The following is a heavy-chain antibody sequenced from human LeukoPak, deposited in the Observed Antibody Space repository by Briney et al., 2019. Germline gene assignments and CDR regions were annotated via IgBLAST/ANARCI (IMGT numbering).Heavy chain of an antibody. Sequence: GGSLRLSCAASGFTFSSYAMSWVRQAPGKVLEWVSAISGSGGSTYYADSVKGRFTISRDNSKDTLYLQMNSLRAEDTAVYYCAKDRESLSAYDILYYFDYWGQGTLVTVSS. J-gene: IGHJ4*02. D-gene: IGHD3-9*01. CDR3: AKDRESLSAYDILYYFDY. CDR2: ISGSGGST. CDR1: GFTFSSYA. V-gene: IGHV3-23*01.